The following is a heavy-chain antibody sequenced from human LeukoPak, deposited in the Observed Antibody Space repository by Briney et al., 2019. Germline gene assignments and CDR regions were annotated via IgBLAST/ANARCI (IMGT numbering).Heavy chain of an antibody. CDR3: ARVNVDILFNYYYYYYMDV. V-gene: IGHV3-53*01. D-gene: IGHD5/OR15-5a*01. J-gene: IGHJ6*03. CDR2: IYSGGST. CDR1: GFTVSSNY. Sequence: PGGSLRLSYAASGFTVSSNYMSWVRQAPGKGLEWVSVIYSGGSTYYADSVKGQFTISRDNSKNTLYLQMNSLRAEDTAVYYCARVNVDILFNYYYYYYMDVWGKGTTVTISS.